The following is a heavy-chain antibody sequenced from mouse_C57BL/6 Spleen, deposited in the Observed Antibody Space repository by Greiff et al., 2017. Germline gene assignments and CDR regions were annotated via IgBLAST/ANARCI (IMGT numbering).Heavy chain of an antibody. CDR2: IWSGGST. Sequence: QVQLKQSGPGLVQPSQSLSITCTVSGFSLTSYGVHWVRQSPGKGLEWLGVIWSGGSTDYNAAFMSRLSITKENSKSQVFFKRNSLQADDAAIYYCATYMITTLVDWDFDVWGTGTTVTVAS. CDR1: GFSLTSYG. V-gene: IGHV2-5*01. CDR3: ATYMITTLVDWDFDV. D-gene: IGHD2-4*01. J-gene: IGHJ1*03.